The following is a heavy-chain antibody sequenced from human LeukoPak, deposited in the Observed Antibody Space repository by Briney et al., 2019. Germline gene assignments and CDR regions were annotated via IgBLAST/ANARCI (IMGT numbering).Heavy chain of an antibody. V-gene: IGHV3-21*01. CDR1: GFTFSDYH. CDR3: ARDSGESDFDY. J-gene: IGHJ4*02. Sequence: GGSLRLSCVVSGFTFSDYHMNWVRQAPGKGLEWVSYISSSGTYIYYADSVKGRFTISRDNAKKSLYLQMNSLRAEDTAVYYCARDSGESDFDYWGQGTLVTVSS. D-gene: IGHD3-16*01. CDR2: ISSSGTYI.